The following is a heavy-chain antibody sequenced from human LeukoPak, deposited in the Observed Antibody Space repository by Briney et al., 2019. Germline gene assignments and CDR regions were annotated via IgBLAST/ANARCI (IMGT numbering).Heavy chain of an antibody. CDR2: INHSGST. D-gene: IGHD3-22*01. CDR3: ARVRYYYDSSGYHRWFDY. V-gene: IGHV4-34*01. CDR1: GGSFSGYY. Sequence: PSETLSLTCAVYGGSFSGYYWSWIRQPPGKGLEWIGEINHSGSTNYNPSLKSRVTISVDTSKNQFSLKLSSVTAADTAVYYCARVRYYYDSSGYHRWFDYWGQGTLVTVSS. J-gene: IGHJ4*02.